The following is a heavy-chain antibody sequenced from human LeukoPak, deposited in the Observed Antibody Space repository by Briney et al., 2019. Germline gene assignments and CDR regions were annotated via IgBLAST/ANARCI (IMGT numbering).Heavy chain of an antibody. CDR1: GFTFSNYA. V-gene: IGHV3-48*01. CDR3: ARDSFGSSWYRDYYYMDV. J-gene: IGHJ6*03. Sequence: GGSLRLSCAASGFTFSNYAMNWVRQAPGKGLEWVSYISSSSTIYYADSVKGRFTISRDNAKNSLYLQMNSLRAEDTAVYYCARDSFGSSWYRDYYYMDVWGKGTTVTVSS. CDR2: ISSSSTI. D-gene: IGHD6-13*01.